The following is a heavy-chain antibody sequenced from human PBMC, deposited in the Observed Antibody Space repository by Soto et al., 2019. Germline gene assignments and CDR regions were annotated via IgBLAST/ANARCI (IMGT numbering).Heavy chain of an antibody. CDR1: GGSISSGNYY. D-gene: IGHD4-17*01. V-gene: IGHV4-30-4*01. J-gene: IGHJ4*02. CDR2: ISYSGTT. CDR3: ATMGTPVTGLYYFDY. Sequence: QVQLQESGPGLVKPSQTLSLTCTVSGGSISSGNYYWSWIRQPPGKGLEWIGFISYSGTTHYSASLRSRVSISVDTSQNQFSMDLSSVTAAATAVYYCATMGTPVTGLYYFDYWGQGTLVTVSS.